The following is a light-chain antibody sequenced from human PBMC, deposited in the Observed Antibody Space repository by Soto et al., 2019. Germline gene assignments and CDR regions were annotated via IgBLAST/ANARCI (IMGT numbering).Light chain of an antibody. J-gene: IGKJ2*01. V-gene: IGKV2-30*01. CDR1: ESLVYSDGNTL. CDR2: KVS. Sequence: DVVMTQSPLSLSVTLGQPASISCRSSESLVYSDGNTLLHWVYQRPGQSPRRLLYKVSDRDSGVPDRVSGSGSGTDFTLKISRVEAEDVGTYYCMQGTHWPHTLGQGTKLEIK. CDR3: MQGTHWPHT.